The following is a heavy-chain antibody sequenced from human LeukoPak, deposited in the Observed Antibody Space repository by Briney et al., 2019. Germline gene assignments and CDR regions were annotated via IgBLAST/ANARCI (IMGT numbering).Heavy chain of an antibody. V-gene: IGHV3-7*01. Sequence: GGSLRLSCAASGFTFSNYWMTWVRQAPGKGLEWVANIKPDGRDKYYVDSVEGRFTISRDNAKNSLYLQMNSLRAEDTAVYYCARDPYSGSYGDYYYYYMDVWGKGTTVTISS. CDR3: ARDPYSGSYGDYYYYYMDV. CDR2: IKPDGRDK. CDR1: GFTFSNYW. D-gene: IGHD1-26*01. J-gene: IGHJ6*03.